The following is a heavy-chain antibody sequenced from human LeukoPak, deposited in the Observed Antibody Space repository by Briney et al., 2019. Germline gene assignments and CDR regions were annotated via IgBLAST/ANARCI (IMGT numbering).Heavy chain of an antibody. D-gene: IGHD6-6*01. CDR2: IKQDGSEE. CDR3: ARGDGDYYYGMDV. V-gene: IGHV3-7*01. Sequence: GGSLRLSCAASGFTFSSYWMSWVRRAPGKGLEWMANIKQDGSEEYYVDSVKGRFTISRDNAKNSLYLQMNSLRAEDTAVYYCARGDGDYYYGMDVWGQGTPVTVSS. CDR1: GFTFSSYW. J-gene: IGHJ6*02.